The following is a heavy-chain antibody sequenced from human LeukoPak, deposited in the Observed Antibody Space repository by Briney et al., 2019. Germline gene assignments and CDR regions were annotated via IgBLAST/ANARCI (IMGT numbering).Heavy chain of an antibody. V-gene: IGHV3-23*01. D-gene: IGHD6-19*01. Sequence: GGSLRLSCAASGFTFSSYAMSWVRQAPGKGLEWVSAISGSGGSTYYADSVKGRFTISRDNSKNTLYLQMNSLRAEDTAVYYCARDETGYSSGWYLLWGQGALVTVSS. CDR1: GFTFSSYA. CDR3: ARDETGYSSGWYLL. CDR2: ISGSGGST. J-gene: IGHJ4*02.